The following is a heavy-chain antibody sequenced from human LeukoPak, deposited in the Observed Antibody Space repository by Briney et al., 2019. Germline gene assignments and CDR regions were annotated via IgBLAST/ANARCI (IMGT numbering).Heavy chain of an antibody. Sequence: SETLSLTCAVSGGSISSSSSICWTWVRQPPGKGLEWIGEIYHSGATNYNPSLKSRVTISVDTSKNQFSLKLGSVTAADTAVYYCARGQRVGATSWFDPWGQGTLVTVSS. CDR1: GGSISSSSSIC. J-gene: IGHJ5*02. V-gene: IGHV4-4*02. CDR3: ARGQRVGATSWFDP. CDR2: IYHSGAT. D-gene: IGHD1-26*01.